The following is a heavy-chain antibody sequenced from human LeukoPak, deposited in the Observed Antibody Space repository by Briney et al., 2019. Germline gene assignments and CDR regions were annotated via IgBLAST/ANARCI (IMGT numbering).Heavy chain of an antibody. V-gene: IGHV4-59*01. CDR3: ARDSKDDSSGYYPYYFDY. CDR1: GGSISSYY. CDR2: IYYSGST. D-gene: IGHD3-22*01. Sequence: PSETLSLTCTVSGGSISSYYWSWIRQPPGKGLEWIGYIYYSGSTNYNPSLKSRVTISVDTSKNQFSLKLSSVTAADTAVYYCARDSKDDSSGYYPYYFDYWGQGTLVTVSS. J-gene: IGHJ4*02.